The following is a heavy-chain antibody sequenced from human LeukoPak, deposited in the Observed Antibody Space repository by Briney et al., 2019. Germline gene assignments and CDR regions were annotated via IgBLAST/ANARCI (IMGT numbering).Heavy chain of an antibody. CDR2: IKQDGSEE. CDR3: ARGSSAGASLRHDY. CDR1: GFTFSSYW. Sequence: GGSLRLSCAASGFTFSSYWMSWVRQAPRKGLEWVANIKQDGSEENFVDSVKGRFTISRDNAKKSLYLQMNSLRAEDTAVYYCARGSSAGASLRHDYWGQGTLVTVSS. J-gene: IGHJ4*02. V-gene: IGHV3-7*01. D-gene: IGHD1-26*01.